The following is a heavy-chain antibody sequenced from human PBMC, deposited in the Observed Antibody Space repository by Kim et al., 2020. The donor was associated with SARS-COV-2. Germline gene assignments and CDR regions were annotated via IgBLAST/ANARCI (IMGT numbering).Heavy chain of an antibody. V-gene: IGHV1-24*01. J-gene: IGHJ4*02. CDR3: ATVSPFSSGWYGY. D-gene: IGHD6-19*01. Sequence: YAQKFQGRVTMTEDTSTDTAYMELSSLGSEDTAVYYCATVSPFSSGWYGYWGQGTLVTVSS.